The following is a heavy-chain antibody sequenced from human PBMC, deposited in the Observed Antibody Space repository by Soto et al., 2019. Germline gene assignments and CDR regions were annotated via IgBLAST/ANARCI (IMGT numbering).Heavy chain of an antibody. CDR2: ISGYNGDT. CDR1: GYTSTSYG. CDR3: ARAPQTVAGAGIWY. Sequence: ASVKVSCKASGYTSTSYGISWVRQAPGQGLEWMGWISGYNGDTNYAQKYQGRVTMTTDTSTSTAYMELRSLRSDDTAVYYCARAPQTVAGAGIWYWGQGTLVTVSS. D-gene: IGHD6-13*01. V-gene: IGHV1-18*01. J-gene: IGHJ4*02.